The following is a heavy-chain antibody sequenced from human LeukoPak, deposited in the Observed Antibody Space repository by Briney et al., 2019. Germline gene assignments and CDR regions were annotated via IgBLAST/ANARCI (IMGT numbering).Heavy chain of an antibody. CDR1: GYTFTNYG. CDR3: ARDGPSGTYHDN. V-gene: IGHV1-18*01. CDR2: ISGYNGNT. D-gene: IGHD1-26*01. J-gene: IGHJ4*02. Sequence: ASVKASCKASGYTFTNYGLTWVRQAPGQGLEWMGWISGYNGNTNYAQKFQGRVTMTTDTSTSITYMEVRSLRSDDTAVYYCARDGPSGTYHDNWGQGTLVTVSS.